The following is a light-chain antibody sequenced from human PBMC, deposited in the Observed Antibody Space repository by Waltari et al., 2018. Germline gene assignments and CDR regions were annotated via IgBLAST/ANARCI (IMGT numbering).Light chain of an antibody. J-gene: IGLJ3*02. CDR3: QTGGHGTWV. CDR2: VNSDGSH. CDR1: SGHRSNL. V-gene: IGLV4-69*01. Sequence: QLVLTQSPSASASLGAPLLLPSPLRSGHRSNLATRLPQQPEKGPRFLMKVNSDGSHSKGDEIPDRFSGSSSGAERYLTISSVQSEDEADYYCQTGGHGTWVFGGGTKLTVL.